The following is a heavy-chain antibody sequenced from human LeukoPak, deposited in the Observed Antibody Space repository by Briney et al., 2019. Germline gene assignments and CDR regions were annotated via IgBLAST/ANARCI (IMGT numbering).Heavy chain of an antibody. CDR3: ARGPITMVRGVIITAFDY. CDR1: GYTFSSYG. J-gene: IGHJ4*02. CDR2: IIPIFGTA. D-gene: IGHD3-10*01. Sequence: GASVKVSCKASGYTFSSYGISWVRQAPGQGLEWMGGIIPIFGTANYAQKFQGRVTITADESTSTAYMELSSLRSEDTAVYYCARGPITMVRGVIITAFDYWGQGTLVTVSS. V-gene: IGHV1-69*13.